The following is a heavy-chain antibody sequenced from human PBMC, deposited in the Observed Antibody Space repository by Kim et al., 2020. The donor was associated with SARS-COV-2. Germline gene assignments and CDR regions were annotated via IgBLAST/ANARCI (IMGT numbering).Heavy chain of an antibody. CDR3: ATGPGVVVAGWFDP. CDR2: FDPEDGET. V-gene: IGHV1-24*01. Sequence: ASVKVSCKVSGYTLTELSMHWVRQAHGKGLEWMGGFDPEDGETIYAQKFQGRVTMTEDTSTDTAYMELSSLRSEDTAVYYCATGPGVVVAGWFDPWGQGTLVTVSS. D-gene: IGHD2-15*01. CDR1: GYTLTELS. J-gene: IGHJ5*02.